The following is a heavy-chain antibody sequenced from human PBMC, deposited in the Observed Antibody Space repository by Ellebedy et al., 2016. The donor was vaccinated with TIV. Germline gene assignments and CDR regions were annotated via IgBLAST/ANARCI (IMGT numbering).Heavy chain of an antibody. CDR1: GFTINSNY. V-gene: IGHV3-66*01. J-gene: IGHJ3*02. CDR3: AGESFNDADLDLWGLFDI. CDR2: ISVAGGT. Sequence: GGSLRLSCVVSGFTINSNYMSWVRQAPGKGLEWVSVISVAGGTYYADSVKGRFTISRDNSRNTLFLQMNGLRAEDTAVYYCAGESFNDADLDLWGLFDIWGQGTTVTDSS. D-gene: IGHD1-7*01.